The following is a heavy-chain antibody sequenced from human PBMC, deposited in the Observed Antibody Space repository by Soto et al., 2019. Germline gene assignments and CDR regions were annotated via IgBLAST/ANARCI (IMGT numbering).Heavy chain of an antibody. CDR1: GFTFSSYG. CDR3: ERDSFGVDQNNDFDY. Sequence: QVQLVESGGGVVQPGRSLRLSCAASGFTFSSYGMHWVRQAPGKGLEWVAVIWYDGSNKYYADSVKGRFTISRDNSKNALYLQMNSLRAEDTAVYYCERDSFGVDQNNDFDYWGQGTLVTVSS. D-gene: IGHD3-10*01. V-gene: IGHV3-33*01. J-gene: IGHJ4*02. CDR2: IWYDGSNK.